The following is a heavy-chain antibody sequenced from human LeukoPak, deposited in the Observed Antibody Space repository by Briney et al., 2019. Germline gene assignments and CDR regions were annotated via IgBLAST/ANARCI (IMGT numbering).Heavy chain of an antibody. Sequence: PGESLKISCKGSGYRFTSYWIGWVRPMPGKGLEWMGIIYPGDSDARYSPPFQGQVTISADQSISTAYLQWSSLKASDTAIYYCARAYGSGSYNSDYWGQGTLVSVSS. J-gene: IGHJ4*02. V-gene: IGHV5-51*01. CDR2: IYPGDSDA. CDR1: GYRFTSYW. D-gene: IGHD3-10*01. CDR3: ARAYGSGSYNSDY.